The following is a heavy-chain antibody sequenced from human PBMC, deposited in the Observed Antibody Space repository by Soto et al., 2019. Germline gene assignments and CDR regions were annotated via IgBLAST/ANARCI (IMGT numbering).Heavy chain of an antibody. Sequence: ASETLSLTCAVYGGSFSGYYWSWIRQPPGKGLEWIGEINHSGSTNYNPSLKSRVTISVDTSKNQFSLKLSSVTAADTAVYYCARDTAERWNWFDPWGQGTLVTVSS. J-gene: IGHJ5*02. CDR1: GGSFSGYY. V-gene: IGHV4-34*01. D-gene: IGHD4-17*01. CDR3: ARDTAERWNWFDP. CDR2: INHSGST.